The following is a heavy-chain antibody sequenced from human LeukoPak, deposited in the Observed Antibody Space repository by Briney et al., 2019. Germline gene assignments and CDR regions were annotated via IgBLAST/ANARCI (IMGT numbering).Heavy chain of an antibody. V-gene: IGHV3-23*01. D-gene: IGHD3-22*01. J-gene: IGHJ1*01. CDR1: GFTFSSYA. CDR2: ISGSGGST. CDR3: AKDNYYGSSGYYGEYFQH. Sequence: GGSLRLSCAASGFTFSSYAMSWVRQAPGKGLEWVSGISGSGGSTYYADSVKGRFTISRDNSKNTLSLQMNSLRAEDTAVYYCAKDNYYGSSGYYGEYFQHWGQGTLVTVSS.